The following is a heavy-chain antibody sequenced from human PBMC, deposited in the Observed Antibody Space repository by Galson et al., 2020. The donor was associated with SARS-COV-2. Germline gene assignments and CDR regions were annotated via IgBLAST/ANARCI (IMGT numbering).Heavy chain of an antibody. Sequence: GESLKISCAASGFTFSSYAMHWVRQAPGKGLEWVAVISYDGSNKYYADSVKGRFTISRDNSKNTLYLQMNSLRAEDTAVYYCARAYSGSYYSAFDIWGQGTMVTVYS. J-gene: IGHJ3*02. V-gene: IGHV3-30-3*01. CDR2: ISYDGSNK. CDR1: GFTFSSYA. D-gene: IGHD1-26*01. CDR3: ARAYSGSYYSAFDI.